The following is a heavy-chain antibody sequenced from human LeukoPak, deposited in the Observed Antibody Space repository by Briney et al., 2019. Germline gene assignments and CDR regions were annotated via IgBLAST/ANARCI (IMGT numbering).Heavy chain of an antibody. Sequence: PSETLSLTCTVSGGSISSYYWSWIRQPPGKGLEWIGYIYTSGSTNYNPSLKSRVTISVDTSKNQFSLKLGSVTAADTAVYYCARQGSSSPFDYWGEGTLVTVSS. CDR3: ARQGSSSPFDY. CDR1: GGSISSYY. CDR2: IYTSGST. V-gene: IGHV4-4*09. J-gene: IGHJ4*02. D-gene: IGHD6-6*01.